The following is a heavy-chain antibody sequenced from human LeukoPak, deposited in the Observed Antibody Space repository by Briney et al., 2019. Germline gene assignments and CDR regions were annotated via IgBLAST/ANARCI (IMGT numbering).Heavy chain of an antibody. CDR1: GGSISSYY. Sequence: KPSETLSLTCTVSGGSISSYYWSWIRQPPGMGLEWIGCIYYSGSTNYNPSLKSRVTISVDTSKDQFPLRLTSVTAADTAVYYCARSFLGDWYFDLWGRGTLVTASS. J-gene: IGHJ2*01. D-gene: IGHD1-26*01. CDR3: ARSFLGDWYFDL. V-gene: IGHV4-59*01. CDR2: IYYSGST.